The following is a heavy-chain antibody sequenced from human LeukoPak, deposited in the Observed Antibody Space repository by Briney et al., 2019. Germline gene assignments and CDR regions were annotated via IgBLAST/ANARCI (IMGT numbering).Heavy chain of an antibody. CDR2: INHSGST. D-gene: IGHD3-10*01. V-gene: IGHV4-34*01. CDR3: ARVGSGSYYNGDY. CDR1: GGSFSGYY. Sequence: SETLSLTCAVYGGSFSGYYWSWIRQPPGKGLEWIGEINHSGSTNYNPSLKSRVTISVDTSKNQFSLKLSSVTAADTAVYYCARVGSGSYYNGDYWGQGTLVTVSS. J-gene: IGHJ4*02.